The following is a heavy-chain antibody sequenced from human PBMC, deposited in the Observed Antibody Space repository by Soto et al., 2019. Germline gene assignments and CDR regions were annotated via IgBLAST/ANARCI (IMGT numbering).Heavy chain of an antibody. CDR1: GFTFSSYY. CDR2: IKQDGSEK. J-gene: IGHJ4*02. Sequence: GGSLRLSCAASGFTFSSYYLTWVRQAPGKGLGWVANIKQDGSEKYYVDSGKGRFTISRDNGRSSLYLQMSSLRAEDPAVYYCARAAGYYDILTGLFDSWGQGTLVTVSS. D-gene: IGHD3-9*01. V-gene: IGHV3-7*01. CDR3: ARAAGYYDILTGLFDS.